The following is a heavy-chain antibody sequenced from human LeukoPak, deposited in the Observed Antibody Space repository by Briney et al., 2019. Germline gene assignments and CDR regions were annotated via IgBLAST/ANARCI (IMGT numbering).Heavy chain of an antibody. J-gene: IGHJ4*02. CDR3: ARDRGISY. CDR2: IKQDGSEK. Sequence: GGSLRLSCSTSGFTFDDYAMSWVRQAPGKGLEWVANIKQDGSEKYYVDSVKGRFTISRDNAKNSPYLQMNSLRAEDTAVYYCARDRGISYWGQGTLVTVSS. CDR1: GFTFDDYA. V-gene: IGHV3-7*01. D-gene: IGHD3-16*01.